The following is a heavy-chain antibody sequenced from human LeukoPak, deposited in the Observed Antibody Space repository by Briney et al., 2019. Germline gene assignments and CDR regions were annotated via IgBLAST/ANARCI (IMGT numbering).Heavy chain of an antibody. CDR3: ARAFLGGDY. CDR1: GFTFSTYS. V-gene: IGHV3-48*02. Sequence: GGSLRLSCVASGFTFSTYSMNWVRQAPGKGLEWVSYISDTSYTIYYAASVKGRFTISRDNAKNSLYLQMSRLRDEDTAVYYCARAFLGGDYWGQGTLVTVSS. J-gene: IGHJ4*02. D-gene: IGHD3-16*01. CDR2: ISDTSYTI.